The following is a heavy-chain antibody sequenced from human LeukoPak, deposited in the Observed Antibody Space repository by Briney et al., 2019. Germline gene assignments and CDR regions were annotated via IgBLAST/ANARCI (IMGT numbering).Heavy chain of an antibody. Sequence: GASVKVSFKSSAYTFTGYYMHWVRHAPGQGLEWMGWIDPNSGGRNYAQKFQGRVTMTRDTSISADYMELSRLRSDDTAVYYCARAFYYDSSGYYYFDYWGQGALVTVAS. CDR1: AYTFTGYY. J-gene: IGHJ4*02. CDR3: ARAFYYDSSGYYYFDY. D-gene: IGHD3-22*01. CDR2: IDPNSGGR. V-gene: IGHV1-2*02.